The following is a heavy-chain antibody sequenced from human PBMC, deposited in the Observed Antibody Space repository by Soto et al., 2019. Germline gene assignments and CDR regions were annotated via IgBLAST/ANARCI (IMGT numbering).Heavy chain of an antibody. V-gene: IGHV1-69*13. CDR3: ARGSAYYYGSGSYHAFEI. CDR2: IIPIFGTA. CDR1: GGTFSSYA. J-gene: IGHJ3*02. Sequence: SVKVSCKASGGTFSSYAISWVRQAPGQGLEWMGGIIPIFGTANYAQKFQGRVTITADESTSTAYMGLSSLRSEDTAVYYCARGSAYYYGSGSYHAFEIWGQGTMVTVSS. D-gene: IGHD3-10*01.